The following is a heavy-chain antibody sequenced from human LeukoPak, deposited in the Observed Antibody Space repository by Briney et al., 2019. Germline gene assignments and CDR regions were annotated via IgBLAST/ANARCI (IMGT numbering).Heavy chain of an antibody. V-gene: IGHV1-69*04. CDR1: GGTFGSYA. J-gene: IGHJ4*02. CDR3: ARGSEVDTAMVHLDY. Sequence: GSSVKVSCKASGGTFGSYAISWVRQAPGQGLEWMGRIIPILGIANYAQKFQGRVTITADKSTSTAYMELSSLRSEDTAVYYCARGSEVDTAMVHLDYWGQGTLVTVSS. D-gene: IGHD5-18*01. CDR2: IIPILGIA.